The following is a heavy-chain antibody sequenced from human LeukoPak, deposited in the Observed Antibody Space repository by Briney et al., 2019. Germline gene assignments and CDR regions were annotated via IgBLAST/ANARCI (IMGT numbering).Heavy chain of an antibody. D-gene: IGHD3-3*01. CDR1: GGSISSGSYY. J-gene: IGHJ4*02. Sequence: SETLSLTCTVSGGSISSGSYYWSWIRQPAGKGLEWIGRIYTSGSTNYNPSLKSRVTISVDTSKNQFSLKLSSVTAADTAVYYCARAGLYDFWSGYIYWGQGTLVTVSS. V-gene: IGHV4-61*02. CDR2: IYTSGST. CDR3: ARAGLYDFWSGYIY.